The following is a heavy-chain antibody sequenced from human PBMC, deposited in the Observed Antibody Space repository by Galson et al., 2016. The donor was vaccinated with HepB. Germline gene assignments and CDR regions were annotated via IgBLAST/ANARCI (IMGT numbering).Heavy chain of an antibody. J-gene: IGHJ5*02. Sequence: SLRLSCAASGFNFNNYALHWVRQAPGKGLDWVASISSDGNDRAYGVSGKGRFTVSRDNSKNTLYLQMNSLTSEDTAVYFCVRDHSVVPTTAYNWFDPWGWGTLVTVSS. CDR3: VRDHSVVPTTAYNWFDP. D-gene: IGHD4-23*01. CDR2: ISSDGNDR. V-gene: IGHV3-30*04. CDR1: GFNFNNYA.